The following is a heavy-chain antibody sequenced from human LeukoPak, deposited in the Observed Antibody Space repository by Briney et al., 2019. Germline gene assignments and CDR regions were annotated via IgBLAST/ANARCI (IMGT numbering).Heavy chain of an antibody. CDR2: ITGSGRST. J-gene: IGHJ4*02. V-gene: IGHV3-23*01. Sequence: GGSLRLSCAAYGFTFSNYVMTWVRQAPGKGLEWISSITGSGRSTYYADSVKGRFTISRDNSRDTLYLQINNLRAEDTAVYYCASGSYSYWGQGTLVTVSS. CDR1: GFTFSNYV. CDR3: ASGSYSY. D-gene: IGHD1-26*01.